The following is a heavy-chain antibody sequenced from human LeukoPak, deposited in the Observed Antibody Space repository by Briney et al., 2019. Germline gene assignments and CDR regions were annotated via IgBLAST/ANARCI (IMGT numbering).Heavy chain of an antibody. Sequence: GGSLRLFCAASGFTFSSHAMSWVRQAPGKGLEWVSAISGSGGSTYYADSVKGRFTISRDNSKNTLYLQMNSLRAEDTAVYYCAAGRGYGHFDYWGQGTLVTVSS. CDR1: GFTFSSHA. J-gene: IGHJ4*02. CDR2: ISGSGGST. D-gene: IGHD5-18*01. CDR3: AAGRGYGHFDY. V-gene: IGHV3-23*01.